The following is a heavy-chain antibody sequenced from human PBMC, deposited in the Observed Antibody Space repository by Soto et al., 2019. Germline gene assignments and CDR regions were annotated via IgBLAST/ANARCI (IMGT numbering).Heavy chain of an antibody. D-gene: IGHD2-2*02. CDR1: DGSNRSAPYY. V-gene: IGHV4-31*03. J-gene: IGHJ4*02. Sequence: SGTVCLTGTLSDGSNRSAPYYWRWIRQHPGKGLEWIGYISHSGSTYYNPSLKSRVIISVDTSKNQFSLSLTSVTAADTAVYYCAREYTYGSNCFDCWGQGALVTVSS. CDR3: AREYTYGSNCFDC. CDR2: ISHSGST.